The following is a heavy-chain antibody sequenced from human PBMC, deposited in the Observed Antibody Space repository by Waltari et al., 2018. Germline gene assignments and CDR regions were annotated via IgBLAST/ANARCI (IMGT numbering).Heavy chain of an antibody. J-gene: IGHJ4*02. D-gene: IGHD2-15*01. CDR1: GDSMSSNDW. CDR2: IHRRGKT. Sequence: QLQLQESGPGLVKPSGALSLTCTVSGDSMSSNDWWSWVRQTQEKGLEWIGKIHRRGKTNSNPSLESRVTISIDTSNNQFSLKVASTTAADTAVYYCARDRGRGLYFDSWGQGILVTVSP. CDR3: ARDRGRGLYFDS. V-gene: IGHV4-4*02.